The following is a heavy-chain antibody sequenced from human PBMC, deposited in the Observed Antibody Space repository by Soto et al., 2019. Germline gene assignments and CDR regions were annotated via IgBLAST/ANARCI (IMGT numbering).Heavy chain of an antibody. CDR1: GFTFSSYA. V-gene: IGHV3-23*04. J-gene: IGHJ3*02. D-gene: IGHD4-17*01. Sequence: EVQLVESGGGSVQPGGSLRLSCAASGFTFSSYAMSWVRQAPGKGPEWVSGTSSSGGSTYYADSVKGRFTISRDNFKNALYLQMNSLRAEDTALYYCGRDPNGDYVGAFDIWGQGTLVTVCS. CDR3: GRDPNGDYVGAFDI. CDR2: TSSSGGST.